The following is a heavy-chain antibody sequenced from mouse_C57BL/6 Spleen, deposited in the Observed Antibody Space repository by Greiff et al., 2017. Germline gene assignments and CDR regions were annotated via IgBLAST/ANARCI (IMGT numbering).Heavy chain of an antibody. CDR2: ISGGGGNT. Sequence: EVQRVESGGGLVKPGGSLKLSCAASGFTFSSYTMSWVRQTPEKRLEWVATISGGGGNTYYPDSVKGRFTISRDNAKNTLYLQMSSLRSEDTALYYCARRYGSSYAFDYWGQGTTLTVSS. J-gene: IGHJ2*01. D-gene: IGHD1-1*01. CDR1: GFTFSSYT. V-gene: IGHV5-9*01. CDR3: ARRYGSSYAFDY.